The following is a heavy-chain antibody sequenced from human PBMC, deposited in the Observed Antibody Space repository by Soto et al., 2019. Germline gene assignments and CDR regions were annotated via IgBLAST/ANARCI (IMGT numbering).Heavy chain of an antibody. CDR3: ARDAPWSPAGPRWFDP. J-gene: IGHJ5*02. V-gene: IGHV3-21*01. Sequence: PGGSLRLSCAASGFTFSSYSMNWVRQAPGKGLEWVSSISSSSSYIYYADSVKGRFTISRDNAKNSLYLQMNSLRAEDTAVYYCARDAPWSPAGPRWFDPWGQGTLVTVSS. CDR1: GFTFSSYS. D-gene: IGHD2-15*01. CDR2: ISSSSSYI.